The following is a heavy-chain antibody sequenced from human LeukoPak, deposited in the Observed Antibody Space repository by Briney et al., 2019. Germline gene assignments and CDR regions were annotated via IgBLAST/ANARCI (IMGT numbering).Heavy chain of an antibody. Sequence: GGSLRLSCAAAGFPFSNAWMSWVRQAPGKGLEWVGRIKSKTDGGKTDYAAPVQGRFSISRDDSENTLYLQMNGLNTEDTAVYYCSTVSPYYGSGTTSPDSWGQGTLVVVSS. CDR1: GFPFSNAW. J-gene: IGHJ4*02. D-gene: IGHD3-10*01. V-gene: IGHV3-15*01. CDR2: IKSKTDGGKT. CDR3: STVSPYYGSGTTSPDS.